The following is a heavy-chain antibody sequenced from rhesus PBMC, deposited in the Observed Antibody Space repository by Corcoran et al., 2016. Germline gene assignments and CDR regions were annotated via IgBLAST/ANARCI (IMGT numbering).Heavy chain of an antibody. V-gene: IGHV3S42*01. D-gene: IGHD4-23*01. CDR2: INSGGGST. Sequence: EVQLVESGGGLAKPGGSLRLSCAASGFTFSNYWMNWVRQTQGKGLEWISAINSGGGSTYYADSVKCRFTISRDNSKNTLSLQMNSRRAEDTAVYYCAKEPEYTNWGYYFDYWGQGVLVTVSS. CDR3: AKEPEYTNWGYYFDY. J-gene: IGHJ4*01. CDR1: GFTFSNYW.